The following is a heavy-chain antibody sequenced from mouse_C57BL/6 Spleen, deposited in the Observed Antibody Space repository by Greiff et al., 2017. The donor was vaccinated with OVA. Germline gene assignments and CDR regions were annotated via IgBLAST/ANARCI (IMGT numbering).Heavy chain of an antibody. CDR3: ASYYGSSEMNYAMDY. CDR1: GFNIKDYY. CDR2: IDPEDGET. Sequence: EVQLVESGAELVKPGASVKLSCTASGFNIKDYYMHWVKQRTEQGLEWIGRIDPEDGETKYAPKFQGKATITADTSSNTAYLQLSSLTSEDTAVYYCASYYGSSEMNYAMDYWGQGTSVTVSS. V-gene: IGHV14-2*01. D-gene: IGHD1-1*01. J-gene: IGHJ4*01.